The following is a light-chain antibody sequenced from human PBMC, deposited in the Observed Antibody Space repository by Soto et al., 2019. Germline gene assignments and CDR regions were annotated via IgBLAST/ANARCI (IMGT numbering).Light chain of an antibody. Sequence: IQMTQSPSSLSASVGDRVTISCRASQSISSYLNWYRQKPGKAPELLIYAASSLQSGVPSRFSGSGSGTDFPLTNSSLQSEDLATYYSQQRYSRPLTFGGGTKVDIK. J-gene: IGKJ4*02. V-gene: IGKV1-39*01. CDR2: AAS. CDR3: QQRYSRPLT. CDR1: QSISSY.